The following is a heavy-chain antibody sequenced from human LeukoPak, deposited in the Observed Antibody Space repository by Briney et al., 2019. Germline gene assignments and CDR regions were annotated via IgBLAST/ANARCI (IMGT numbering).Heavy chain of an antibody. CDR1: GFTFSNYA. CDR2: ISGSGGST. Sequence: GGSLRLSCAASGFTFSNYAMSWVRQAPGKGLEWVSAISGSGGSTYYADSVKGRFTISRDNSKNTLYLQMNSLRAEDTAVYYCANAGYSYGYAIDYWGQGTLVTVSS. V-gene: IGHV3-23*01. D-gene: IGHD5-18*01. CDR3: ANAGYSYGYAIDY. J-gene: IGHJ4*02.